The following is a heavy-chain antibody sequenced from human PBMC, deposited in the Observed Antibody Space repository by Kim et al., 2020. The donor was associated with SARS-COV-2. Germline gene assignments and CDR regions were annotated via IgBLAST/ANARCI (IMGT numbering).Heavy chain of an antibody. V-gene: IGHV3-23*01. CDR3: GKDYVFRDFWSGYSSYFDY. J-gene: IGHJ4*02. D-gene: IGHD3-3*01. Sequence: GRFTISRGNSKNSLYLQMNSLSAEDTAVYYCGKDYVFRDFWSGYSSYFDYWGQGTLVTVSS.